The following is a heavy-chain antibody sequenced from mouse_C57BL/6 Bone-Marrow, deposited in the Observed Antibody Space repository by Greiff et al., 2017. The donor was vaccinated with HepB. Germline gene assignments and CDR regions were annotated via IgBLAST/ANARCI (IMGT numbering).Heavy chain of an antibody. Sequence: EVNVVESGAELVKPGASVKLSCTASGFNIKDYYMHWVKQRTEQGLEWIGRIDPEDGETKYAPKFQGKATITADPSSNTAYLQLSSLTSEDTAVYYCARSGGHGNAWFAYWGQGTLVTASA. J-gene: IGHJ3*01. CDR1: GFNIKDYY. CDR2: IDPEDGET. D-gene: IGHD3-2*02. V-gene: IGHV14-2*01. CDR3: ARSGGHGNAWFAY.